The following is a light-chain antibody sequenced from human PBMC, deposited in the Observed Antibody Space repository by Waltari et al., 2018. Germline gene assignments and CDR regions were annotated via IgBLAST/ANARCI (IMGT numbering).Light chain of an antibody. Sequence: DIQMTQSPSTLSASVGDRVTITCRPSQSFGGSLAWFQQKPGKAPKLRIYDASPLAPGVPSRFSGSGSGTEFTLTVSSLQPDDFATYYCQQYNNFPFTFGPGTTV. CDR3: QQYNNFPFT. CDR1: QSFGGS. J-gene: IGKJ3*01. V-gene: IGKV1-5*01. CDR2: DAS.